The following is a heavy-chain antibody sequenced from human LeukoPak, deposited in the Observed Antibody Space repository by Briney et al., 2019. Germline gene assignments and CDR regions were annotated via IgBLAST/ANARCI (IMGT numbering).Heavy chain of an antibody. Sequence: PSETLSLTCTVSGGSISSYYWSWIRQPPGKGLEWIGYIYYSGSTNYNPSLKSRVTISVDTSKNQFSLKLSSVTAADTAVYYCARVTGAGGYFDYRGQGTLVTVSS. CDR3: ARVTGAGGYFDY. CDR1: GGSISSYY. V-gene: IGHV4-59*01. D-gene: IGHD2-21*02. CDR2: IYYSGST. J-gene: IGHJ4*02.